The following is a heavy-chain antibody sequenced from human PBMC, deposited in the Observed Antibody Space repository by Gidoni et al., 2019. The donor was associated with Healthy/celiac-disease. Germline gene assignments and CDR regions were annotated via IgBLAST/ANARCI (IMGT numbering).Heavy chain of an antibody. CDR3: ARGSRIGRHNWFDP. CDR2: INPNSGGT. J-gene: IGHJ5*02. V-gene: IGHV1-2*04. CDR1: GYTFTGYY. Sequence: QVQLVQSGAEVKKPGASVKVSCKASGYTFTGYYMHWVRQAPGQGLEWMGWINPNSGGTNYAQKLQGWVTMTRDTSISTAYMELSRLRSDDTAVYYCARGSRIGRHNWFDPWGQGTLVTVSS. D-gene: IGHD2-15*01.